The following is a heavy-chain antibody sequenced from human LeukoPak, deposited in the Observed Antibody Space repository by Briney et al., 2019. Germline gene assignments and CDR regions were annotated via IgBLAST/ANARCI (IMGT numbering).Heavy chain of an antibody. Sequence: GGSLRLSCAASGFTFSSYGMHWVRQAPGKGLEWVAVISYDGSNKYYADSVKGRFTISRDNSKNTLYLQMNSLRAEDTAVYYCARDRHYYDSSGGLDYWGQGTLVTVSS. CDR3: ARDRHYYDSSGGLDY. CDR1: GFTFSSYG. D-gene: IGHD3-22*01. J-gene: IGHJ4*02. V-gene: IGHV3-30*03. CDR2: ISYDGSNK.